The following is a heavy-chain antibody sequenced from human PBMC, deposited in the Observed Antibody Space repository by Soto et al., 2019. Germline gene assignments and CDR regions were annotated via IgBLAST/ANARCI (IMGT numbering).Heavy chain of an antibody. J-gene: IGHJ6*02. V-gene: IGHV4-59*01. CDR2: IYYSGST. CDR1: GGSSSSYY. CDR3: AREGRIYTDYYYGMDV. Sequence: LETLSLTCTVSGGSSSSYYWSWIRQPPGKGLEWIGYIYYSGSTNYNPSLKSRVTISVDTSKNQFSLKLSSVTAADTAVYYCAREGRIYTDYYYGMDVWGQGTTVTVSS. D-gene: IGHD5-12*01.